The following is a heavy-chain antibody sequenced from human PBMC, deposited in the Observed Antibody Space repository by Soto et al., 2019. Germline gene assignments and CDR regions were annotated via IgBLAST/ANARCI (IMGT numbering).Heavy chain of an antibody. J-gene: IGHJ3*02. Sequence: SETLSLTCAVSGGSISSGGYSWSWIRQPLGKGLEWIGYIYHSGSTYYNPSLKSRVTISVDRSKNQFSLKLSSVTAADTAVYYCASYYGSGSFDAFDIWGQGTMVTVSS. CDR2: IYHSGST. V-gene: IGHV4-30-2*01. D-gene: IGHD3-10*01. CDR3: ASYYGSGSFDAFDI. CDR1: GGSISSGGYS.